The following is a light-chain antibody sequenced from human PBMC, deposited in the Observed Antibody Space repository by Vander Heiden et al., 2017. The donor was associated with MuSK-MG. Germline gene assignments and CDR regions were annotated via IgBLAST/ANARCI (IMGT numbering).Light chain of an antibody. CDR3: QQRSNWPRGT. CDR2: DAS. Sequence: EIVLTQSPATLSLSPGERATLSCRASQSVSSYLAWYQQKPGQAPRLLIYDASNRATGIPARFRGSGSGTDFTLTISSLEPEDFAVYYCQQRSNWPRGTFGHGTKVEIK. J-gene: IGKJ3*01. CDR1: QSVSSY. V-gene: IGKV3-11*01.